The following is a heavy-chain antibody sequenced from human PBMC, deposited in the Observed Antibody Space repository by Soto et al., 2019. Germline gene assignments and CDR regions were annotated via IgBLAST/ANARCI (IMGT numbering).Heavy chain of an antibody. CDR3: ARTPVDTAMVDAFDI. V-gene: IGHV1-2*04. J-gene: IGHJ3*02. CDR1: GYTFTGYY. Sequence: ASVKVSCKASGYTFTGYYMHWVRQAPGQGLEWMGWINPNSGGTNYAQKFQGWVTMTRDTSISTAYMELSRLRSDDTAVYYCARTPVDTAMVDAFDIWGQGTMVTVSS. D-gene: IGHD5-18*01. CDR2: INPNSGGT.